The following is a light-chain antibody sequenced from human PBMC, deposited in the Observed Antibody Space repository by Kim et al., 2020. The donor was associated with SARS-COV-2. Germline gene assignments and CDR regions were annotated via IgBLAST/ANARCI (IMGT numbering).Light chain of an antibody. J-gene: IGLJ3*02. V-gene: IGLV2-14*03. CDR2: DVS. Sequence: QSALTQPAPVSGSPGQSITISCTGTNSDVGAYNYVSWYQQHPGKVPKLMIYDVSKRPSGVSNRFSGSKSGSTASLTISGLQAEDEADYYCNSYTTSTTLVFGRGTKVTVL. CDR1: NSDVGAYNY. CDR3: NSYTTSTTLV.